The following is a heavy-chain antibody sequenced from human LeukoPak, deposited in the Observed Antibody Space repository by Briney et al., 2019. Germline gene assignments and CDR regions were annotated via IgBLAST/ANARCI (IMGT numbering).Heavy chain of an antibody. CDR2: ISYDGSNK. J-gene: IGHJ4*02. V-gene: IGHV3-30*03. CDR1: GFTFSTYG. CDR3: ARDLLTDYDILTGFPDY. D-gene: IGHD3-9*01. Sequence: GRSLRLSCAASGFTFSTYGMHWVRQAPGKGLEWVAVISYDGSNKYYADSVKGRFTISRDNSKNTLYLQMNSLRAEDTAVYYCARDLLTDYDILTGFPDYWGQGTLVTVSS.